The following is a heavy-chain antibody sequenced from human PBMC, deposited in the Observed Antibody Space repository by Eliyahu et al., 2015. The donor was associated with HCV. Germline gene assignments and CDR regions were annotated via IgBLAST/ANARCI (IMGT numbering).Heavy chain of an antibody. J-gene: IGHJ4*02. V-gene: IGHV3-33*01. CDR3: ARDGGVGIDY. CDR1: GYTFSSXG. Sequence: QVQLVESGGGAVQPGRSLXLSCVASGYTFSSXGMHWVRQAPGKGLEWVAVIWYDESKKFYADSVKGRFTISSDKSKNTLYLQMNGLRDEDTAVYYCARDGGVGIDYLGQGTLVTVSS. CDR2: IWYDESKK. D-gene: IGHD1-26*01.